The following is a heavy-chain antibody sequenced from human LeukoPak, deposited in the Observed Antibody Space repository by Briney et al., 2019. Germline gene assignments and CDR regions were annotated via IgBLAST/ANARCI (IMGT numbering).Heavy chain of an antibody. CDR1: GYSFNNYW. V-gene: IGHV5-51*01. Sequence: GESLKISCKGSGYSFNNYWIGWVRQMPGKGLEWMGIIYPGDSDTRYSPSFQGQVTISADKSISTAYLQWSSLKASDTAMYYCARHSTSDTVIRAFDIWGQGTLVTVSS. CDR3: ARHSTSDTVIRAFDI. CDR2: IYPGDSDT. D-gene: IGHD4-17*01. J-gene: IGHJ3*02.